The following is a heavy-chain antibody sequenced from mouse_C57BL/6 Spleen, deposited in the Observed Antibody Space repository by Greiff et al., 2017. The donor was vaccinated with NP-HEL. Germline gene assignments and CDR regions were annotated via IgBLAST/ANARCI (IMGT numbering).Heavy chain of an antibody. Sequence: EVQRVESVAELVRPGASVKLSCTASGFNIKNTYMHWVKQRPEQGLEWIGRIDPANGNTKYAPKFQGKATITADTSSNTAYLQLSSLTSEDTAIYYCARSADYYGSSGAMDYWGQGTSVTVSS. CDR2: IDPANGNT. CDR3: ARSADYYGSSGAMDY. J-gene: IGHJ4*01. V-gene: IGHV14-3*01. CDR1: GFNIKNTY. D-gene: IGHD1-1*01.